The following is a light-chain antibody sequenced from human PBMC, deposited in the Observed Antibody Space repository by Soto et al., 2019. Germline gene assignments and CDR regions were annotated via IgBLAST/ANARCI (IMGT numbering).Light chain of an antibody. Sequence: DIVMTQSPATLSVSPGERATLSCRASQSVSSNLAWYQQKRGQAPRLLMYGASPRATGIPVRFSGSGSGTEFTLIISSLQSEDFAVYYCQQYNDWPRTFGQGTKVEIK. V-gene: IGKV3-15*01. CDR2: GAS. CDR3: QQYNDWPRT. J-gene: IGKJ1*01. CDR1: QSVSSN.